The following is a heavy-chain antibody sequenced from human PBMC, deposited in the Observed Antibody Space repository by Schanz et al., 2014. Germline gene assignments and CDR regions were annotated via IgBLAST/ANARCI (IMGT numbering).Heavy chain of an antibody. Sequence: EVKLVESGGGLVQPGGSLRLSCAGSGLNFRQYAIHWVRHAPGKGLEWVAGFSLDTDRIDYGDSVKGRFTVSWDNSKTSLYLQMNSLRTEDTALYYCTKDILPGGADVWGQGTTVTVSS. CDR1: GLNFRQYA. J-gene: IGHJ6*02. D-gene: IGHD3-3*02. CDR2: FSLDTDRI. V-gene: IGHV3-9*01. CDR3: TKDILPGGADV.